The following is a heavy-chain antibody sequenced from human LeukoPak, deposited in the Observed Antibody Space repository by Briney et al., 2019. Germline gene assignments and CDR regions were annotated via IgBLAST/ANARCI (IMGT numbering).Heavy chain of an antibody. CDR1: GGTFSSYA. J-gene: IGHJ5*02. V-gene: IGHV1-69*04. D-gene: IGHD3-22*01. CDR2: IIPILGIA. CDR3: ARDGLYYYDSSGSNWFDP. Sequence: SAKVSCPASGGTFSSYAINWVRQAPGQRLEWMGRIIPILGIANYAQKFQGRVTITADKSTSTAYMELSSLRSEDTAVYYCARDGLYYYDSSGSNWFDPWGQGTLVTVSS.